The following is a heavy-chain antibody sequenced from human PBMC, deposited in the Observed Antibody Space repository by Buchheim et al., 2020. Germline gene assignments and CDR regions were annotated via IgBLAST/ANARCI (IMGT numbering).Heavy chain of an antibody. V-gene: IGHV3-15*01. J-gene: IGHJ6*02. Sequence: EVQLVESGGGLVKPGGSLRLSCAASGFTFSNAWMSWVRQAPGKGLEWVGRIKSKTDGATTDYAAPVKGRFTISRDDSKNTLYLQMNSLKTEDTAVYYCTTAGIQLSYYYYGMDVWGQGTT. CDR1: GFTFSNAW. CDR2: IKSKTDGATT. D-gene: IGHD5-18*01. CDR3: TTAGIQLSYYYYGMDV.